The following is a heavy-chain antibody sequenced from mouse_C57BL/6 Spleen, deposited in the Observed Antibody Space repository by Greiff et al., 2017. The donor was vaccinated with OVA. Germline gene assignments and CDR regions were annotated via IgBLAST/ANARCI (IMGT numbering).Heavy chain of an antibody. J-gene: IGHJ1*03. V-gene: IGHV1-18*01. CDR1: GYTFTDYN. CDR2: INPNNGGT. D-gene: IGHD1-1*01. CDR3: ARRGVITTVVAEDWYFDV. Sequence: VQLQQSGPELVKPGASVKIPCKASGYTFTDYNMDWVKQSHGKSLEWIGDINPNNGGTIYNQKFKGKATLTVDKSSSTAYMELRSLTSEDTAVYYCARRGVITTVVAEDWYFDVWGTGTTVTVSS.